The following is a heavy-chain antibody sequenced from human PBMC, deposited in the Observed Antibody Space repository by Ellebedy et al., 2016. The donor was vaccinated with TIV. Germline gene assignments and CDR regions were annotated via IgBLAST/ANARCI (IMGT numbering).Heavy chain of an antibody. J-gene: IGHJ4*02. Sequence: GESLKISXKGSGYSFTSYWNSWVPQMPGKGLEWIGRIDPSDSYTNYSPSFQGHVTIPAYKSISTAYLQWSSLKASDTAMYYCERLPEDGYNYWWIDYWGQGTLVTVSS. CDR3: ERLPEDGYNYWWIDY. D-gene: IGHD5-24*01. V-gene: IGHV5-10-1*01. CDR1: GYSFTSYW. CDR2: IDPSDSYT.